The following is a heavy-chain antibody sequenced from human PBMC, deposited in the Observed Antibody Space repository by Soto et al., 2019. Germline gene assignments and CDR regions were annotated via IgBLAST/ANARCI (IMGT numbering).Heavy chain of an antibody. D-gene: IGHD3-9*01. J-gene: IGHJ5*02. CDR2: INHSGST. V-gene: IGHV4-34*01. CDR3: ARSRGQILRYFDWLDP. CDR1: GGSISGYY. Sequence: PSDTLSLTCTVSGGSISGYYWSWIRQPPGKGLEWIGEINHSGSTNYNPSLKSRVTISVDASKNQFSLKLSSVTAADTAVYYCARSRGQILRYFDWLDPWGQGTLVTVSS.